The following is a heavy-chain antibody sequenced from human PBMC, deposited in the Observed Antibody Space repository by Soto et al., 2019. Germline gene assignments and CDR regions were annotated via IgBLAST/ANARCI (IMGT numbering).Heavy chain of an antibody. J-gene: IGHJ6*02. V-gene: IGHV4-4*02. CDR3: ARERVSWFGDLRPLGLNV. CDR1: GDSINSSHS. Sequence: ASQTLSLTCAISGDSINSSHSWTWVRQPPGKGLQWIGEAHHGGTNSNPSLKTRVTILLDKAKNQFSLKLNSVTAADTAIYYCARERVSWFGDLRPLGLNVWGQVTMVTVSS. CDR2: AHHGGT. D-gene: IGHD3-10*01.